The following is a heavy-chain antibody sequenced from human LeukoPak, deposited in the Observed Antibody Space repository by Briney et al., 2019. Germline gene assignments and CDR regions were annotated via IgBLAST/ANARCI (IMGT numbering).Heavy chain of an antibody. J-gene: IGHJ3*02. D-gene: IGHD3-3*01. CDR3: ARESLEDAFDI. CDR2: INHNGGT. Sequence: TPSETLSLTCAVYGGSFSGYFWSWIRQPPGKGLEWIGDINHNGGTNYNPSLKSRVTISVDTSKNQFSLKLSSVTAADTAVYYCARESLEDAFDIWGQGTRVTVSS. V-gene: IGHV4-34*01. CDR1: GGSFSGYF.